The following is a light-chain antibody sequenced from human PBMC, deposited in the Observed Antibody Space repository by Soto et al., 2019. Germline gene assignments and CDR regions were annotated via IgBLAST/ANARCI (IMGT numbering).Light chain of an antibody. Sequence: EVVLPQSPVTLSLSPGERATLSCRASQSFRGLLAWYQQKPGQAPRLLIYDAYNRATGIPPRFSGSGSGTDFTLTISSLEPEDSAVYDCQQRHMWPITFGQGTRLEIK. CDR2: DAY. CDR3: QQRHMWPIT. V-gene: IGKV3-11*01. CDR1: QSFRGL. J-gene: IGKJ5*01.